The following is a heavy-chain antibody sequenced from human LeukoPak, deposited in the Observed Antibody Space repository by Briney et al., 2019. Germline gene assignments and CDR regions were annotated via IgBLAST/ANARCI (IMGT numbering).Heavy chain of an antibody. J-gene: IGHJ4*02. D-gene: IGHD1-26*01. Sequence: SVKVSCKTSGYTFTGYYMHWVRQAPGQGLEWMGGIIPIFGTANYAQKFQGRVTITADKSTSTAYMELSSLRSEDTAVYYCARSVGELLVTPADYWGQGTLVTVSS. CDR2: IIPIFGTA. V-gene: IGHV1-69*06. CDR1: GYTFTGYY. CDR3: ARSVGELLVTPADY.